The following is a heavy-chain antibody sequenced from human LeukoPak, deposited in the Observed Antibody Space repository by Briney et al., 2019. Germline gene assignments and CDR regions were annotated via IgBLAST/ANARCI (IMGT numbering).Heavy chain of an antibody. D-gene: IGHD1-26*01. Sequence: GGSLRLSCAAFGFTFSSYSMNWVRQAPGKWLEWVSSISSSSSYIYYADSVKGRFTISRDNAKNSLYLQMNSLRAEDTAVYYCARDRSSGTLDDAFDIWGQGTMVTVSS. CDR2: ISSSSSYI. CDR3: ARDRSSGTLDDAFDI. J-gene: IGHJ3*02. CDR1: GFTFSSYS. V-gene: IGHV3-21*01.